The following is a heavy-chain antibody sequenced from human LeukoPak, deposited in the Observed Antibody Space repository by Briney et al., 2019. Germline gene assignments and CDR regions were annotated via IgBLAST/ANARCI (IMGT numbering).Heavy chain of an antibody. V-gene: IGHV1-18*01. D-gene: IGHD3-22*01. Sequence: GASVKVSCKASGYTFTSYGISWVRQAPGQGLEWMGWISAYNGNTNYAQKLQGRVTMTTDTSTSTAYMELRSLRSDDTAVYYCARHYKSHVVITLDAFDIWGQGTMVTVSS. CDR3: ARHYKSHVVITLDAFDI. J-gene: IGHJ3*02. CDR1: GYTFTSYG. CDR2: ISAYNGNT.